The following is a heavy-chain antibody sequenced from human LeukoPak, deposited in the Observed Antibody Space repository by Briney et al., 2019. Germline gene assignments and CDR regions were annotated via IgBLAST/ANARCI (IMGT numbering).Heavy chain of an antibody. V-gene: IGHV1-2*02. CDR1: GYTFTSYD. J-gene: IGHJ4*02. Sequence: VASVKVSCKASGYTFTSYDINWVRQATEQGLEWMGWINPNSGGTNYAQKFQGRVTMTRDTSISTAYMELSRLRSDDTAVYYCARGPLLWFGEPPVGFDYWGQGTLVTVSS. CDR2: INPNSGGT. D-gene: IGHD3-10*01. CDR3: ARGPLLWFGEPPVGFDY.